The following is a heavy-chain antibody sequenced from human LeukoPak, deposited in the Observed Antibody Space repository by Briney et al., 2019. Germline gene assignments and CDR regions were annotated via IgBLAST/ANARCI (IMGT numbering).Heavy chain of an antibody. J-gene: IGHJ4*02. V-gene: IGHV1-18*03. CDR3: ARDSKVYYDSSGYHEY. D-gene: IGHD3-22*01. CDR1: GYTFTSYW. CDR2: ISAYNGNT. Sequence: ASVKVSCTASGYTFTSYWISWVRQAPGQGLEWMGWISAYNGNTNYAQKLQGRVTMNTDTSTSTEYMELRRLRSEDMAVYYCARDSKVYYDSSGYHEYWGQGTLVTVS.